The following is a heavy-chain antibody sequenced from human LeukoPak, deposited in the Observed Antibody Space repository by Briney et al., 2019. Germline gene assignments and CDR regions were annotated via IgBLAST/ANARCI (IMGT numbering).Heavy chain of an antibody. Sequence: PGGSLRLSCAASGFTFSSYAMTWVRQAPGKGLEWVSGISGSGGSTYYADSVKGRFTISRDNSKNTLYLQVNSLRAEDTAVYYCAKGFRYSSSTDAVDIWGQGTMVTVSS. J-gene: IGHJ3*02. CDR2: ISGSGGST. V-gene: IGHV3-23*01. D-gene: IGHD6-13*01. CDR3: AKGFRYSSSTDAVDI. CDR1: GFTFSSYA.